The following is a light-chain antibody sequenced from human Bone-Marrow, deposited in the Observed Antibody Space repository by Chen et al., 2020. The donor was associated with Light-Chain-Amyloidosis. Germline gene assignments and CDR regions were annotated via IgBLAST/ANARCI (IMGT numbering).Light chain of an antibody. CDR2: EDD. V-gene: IGLV6-57*01. J-gene: IGLJ3*02. CDR3: QSYPGSSQEV. CDR1: SGSIATNY. Sequence: NFMLTQPHSVSESPGKTVIISCTHSSGSIATNYVQWYQQRPGRSPTTVIYEDDQRPSGVPDRFSGSIDRSSSSASLTISGLKTEDEADDYCQSYPGSSQEVFGGGTKLTVL.